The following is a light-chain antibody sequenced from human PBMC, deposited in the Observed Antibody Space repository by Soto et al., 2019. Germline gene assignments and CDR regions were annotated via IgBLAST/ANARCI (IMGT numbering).Light chain of an antibody. Sequence: EIGWPQSPATLSLSPGERATLSCRASQSVSSYLAWYQQKPGQAPRLLIYDASNRATGIPARFSGSGSGTDFTLTISRLEPEDVAVYYCQHSGDSSWTVGQGSMVDIK. CDR2: DAS. CDR3: QHSGDSSWT. V-gene: IGKV3-11*01. J-gene: IGKJ1*01. CDR1: QSVSSY.